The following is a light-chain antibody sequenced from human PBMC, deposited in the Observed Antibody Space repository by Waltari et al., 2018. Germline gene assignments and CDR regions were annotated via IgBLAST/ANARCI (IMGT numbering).Light chain of an antibody. CDR2: DVS. J-gene: IGLJ2*01. CDR3: SSYTSSTVV. CDR1: CTYVGGYNY. V-gene: IGLV2-14*03. Sequence: QSALTHPAPVSGSPGQSITIPCPGTCTYVGGYNYVSWYHQHPGKAPKLMIYDVSNRPSGVSNRFSGSKSGNTASLTISGLQAEDEADYYCSSYTSSTVVFGGGTKLTVL.